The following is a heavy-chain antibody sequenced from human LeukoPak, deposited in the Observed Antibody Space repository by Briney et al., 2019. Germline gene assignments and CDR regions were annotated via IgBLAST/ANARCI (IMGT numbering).Heavy chain of an antibody. CDR3: AKGTYTYFDF. J-gene: IGHJ4*02. Sequence: GGSLRLSCAVSGFTFSTYAMSWVRQAPGKGLEWVSTVSGGGGSTYYADSVKGRFTISRDNSKNTLSLQMSRLTAEDTAVYYCAKGTYTYFDFWGQGILVTVSA. CDR1: GFTFSTYA. V-gene: IGHV3-23*01. CDR2: VSGGGGST. D-gene: IGHD5-18*01.